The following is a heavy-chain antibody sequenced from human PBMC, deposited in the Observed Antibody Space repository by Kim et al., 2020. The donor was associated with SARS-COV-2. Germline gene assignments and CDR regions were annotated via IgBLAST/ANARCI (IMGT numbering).Heavy chain of an antibody. CDR3: AKDRSGGYIFYFDY. V-gene: IGHV3-30*02. J-gene: IGHJ4*02. Sequence: AESANGRLPHPRDNSTNPLYLQMNSLRAEDTAVYYCAKDRSGGYIFYFDYWGQGTLVTVSS. D-gene: IGHD5-12*01.